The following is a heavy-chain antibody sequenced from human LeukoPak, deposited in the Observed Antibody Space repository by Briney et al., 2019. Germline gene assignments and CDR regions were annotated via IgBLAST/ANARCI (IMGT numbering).Heavy chain of an antibody. CDR1: GFTFSSYA. CDR3: AKPARTDYTDY. CDR2: ISGSGGIT. D-gene: IGHD1-14*01. Sequence: GGSLRLSCAASGFTFSSYAMSWGREAPGTGLEWVSAISGSGGITYYADSVKGRFTISRDNSKNTLYLQMKSLRVEDTAVYFCAKPARTDYTDYWGQGTLVTVSS. J-gene: IGHJ4*02. V-gene: IGHV3-23*01.